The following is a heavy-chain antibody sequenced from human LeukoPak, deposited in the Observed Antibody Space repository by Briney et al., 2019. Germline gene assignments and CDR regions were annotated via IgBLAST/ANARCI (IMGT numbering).Heavy chain of an antibody. CDR1: GFTFSSYS. D-gene: IGHD3-3*01. CDR3: ARDASDYWFFDL. CDR2: ISSSSYI. Sequence: GGSLRLSCAASGFTFSSYSMNWVRQAPGKGLEWVSSISSSSYIYYADSVKGRFTISRDNAKNSLYLQMNSLRAEDTALYYCARDASDYWFFDLWGRGTLVTVSS. J-gene: IGHJ2*01. V-gene: IGHV3-21*01.